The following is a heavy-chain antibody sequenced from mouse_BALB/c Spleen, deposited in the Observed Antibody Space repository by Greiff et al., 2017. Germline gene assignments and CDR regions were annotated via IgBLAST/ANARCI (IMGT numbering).Heavy chain of an antibody. CDR2: INPGSGGT. D-gene: IGHD3-1*01. J-gene: IGHJ4*01. V-gene: IGHV1-54*01. CDR1: GYAFTNYL. CDR3: ARSGRYAMDY. Sequence: QVQLKQSGAELVRPGTSVKVSCKASGYAFTNYLIEWVKQRPGQGLEWIGVINPGSGGTNYNEKFKGKATLTADKSSSTAYMQLSSLTSDDSAVYFCARSGRYAMDYWGQGTSVTVSS.